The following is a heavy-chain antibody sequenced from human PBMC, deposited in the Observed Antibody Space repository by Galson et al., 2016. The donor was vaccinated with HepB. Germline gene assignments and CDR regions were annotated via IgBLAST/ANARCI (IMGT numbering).Heavy chain of an antibody. Sequence: SLRLSCAGSGFTFSSYAMSWVRQAPGKGLEWVSVISGRGSSTYYADSVKGRFTISRDNSKNTLFLHMNSLRAEDTAIYYCARDDSSNSYNAFDIWGQGTMVTVSS. D-gene: IGHD6-13*01. CDR3: ARDDSSNSYNAFDI. V-gene: IGHV3-23*01. CDR1: GFTFSSYA. CDR2: ISGRGSST. J-gene: IGHJ3*02.